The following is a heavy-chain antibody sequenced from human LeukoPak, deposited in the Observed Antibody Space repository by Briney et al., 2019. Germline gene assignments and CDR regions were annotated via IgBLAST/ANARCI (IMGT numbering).Heavy chain of an antibody. CDR1: GFTFNNYA. CDR3: VRIYSYSSGYYYDS. D-gene: IGHD3-22*01. J-gene: IGHJ5*01. CDR2: ITSNGGST. Sequence: PGGSLRLSCSASGFTFNNYAMHWVRQAPGKGLEYVSAITSNGGSTYYADSVKGRFTISRDNSKNTLYLQMSSLRAEDTAVYHCVRIYSYSSGYYYDSWGQGTLVTVSS. V-gene: IGHV3-64D*06.